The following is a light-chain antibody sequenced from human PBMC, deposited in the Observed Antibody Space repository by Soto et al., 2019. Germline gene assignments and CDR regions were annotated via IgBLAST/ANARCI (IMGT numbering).Light chain of an antibody. V-gene: IGLV2-23*01. CDR2: EDT. J-gene: IGLJ1*01. CDR1: SSDLENYNL. Sequence: QSALTQPASVSGSPGQSITISCTGTSSDLENYNLVSWYQHHPGKAPKLIIYEDTKRPSGVSSRFSGSKSGNTASLTISGLQAEDEADYYCCSYAISISYVFGPGTKVTVL. CDR3: CSYAISISYV.